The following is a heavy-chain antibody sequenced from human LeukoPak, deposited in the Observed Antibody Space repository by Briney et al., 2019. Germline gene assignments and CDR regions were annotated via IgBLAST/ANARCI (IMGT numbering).Heavy chain of an antibody. D-gene: IGHD3-9*01. CDR3: AKSRIPFLRYFDWLSDY. Sequence: GGSLRLSCAASGFTFSSYGMSWVRQAPGKGLEWVSAISGSGGSTYYADSVKGRFTISRDNSKNTLYLQMNSLRAEDTAVYYCAKSRIPFLRYFDWLSDYWGQGTLVTVSS. CDR2: ISGSGGST. V-gene: IGHV3-23*01. J-gene: IGHJ4*02. CDR1: GFTFSSYG.